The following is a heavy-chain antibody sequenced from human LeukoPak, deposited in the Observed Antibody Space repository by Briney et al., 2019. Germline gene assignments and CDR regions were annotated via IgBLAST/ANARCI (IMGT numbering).Heavy chain of an antibody. V-gene: IGHV1-2*04. D-gene: IGHD5-18*01. CDR1: GYTFTSYY. Sequence: ASVKVSCKASGYTFTSYYMHCVRQAPGQGLEWMGWINPNSGGTNYAQNFQGWVTMTRDTSISTAYMELSRLRSDDTAVYYCARVLPGDGYSYGYWGQGTLVTVSS. J-gene: IGHJ4*02. CDR3: ARVLPGDGYSYGY. CDR2: INPNSGGT.